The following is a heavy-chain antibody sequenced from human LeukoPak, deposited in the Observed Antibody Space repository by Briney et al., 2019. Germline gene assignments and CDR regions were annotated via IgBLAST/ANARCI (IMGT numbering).Heavy chain of an antibody. CDR3: ARGASRDFWSGYDANWFDP. CDR1: GGSISSSSYY. D-gene: IGHD3-3*01. Sequence: SETLSLTCTVSGGSISSSSYYWGWIRQPPGKGLEWIGSIYYSGSTYYNPSLKSRVTISVDTSKNQFSLKLSSVTAADTAVYYCARGASRDFWSGYDANWFDPWGQGTLVTVSS. J-gene: IGHJ5*02. CDR2: IYYSGST. V-gene: IGHV4-39*01.